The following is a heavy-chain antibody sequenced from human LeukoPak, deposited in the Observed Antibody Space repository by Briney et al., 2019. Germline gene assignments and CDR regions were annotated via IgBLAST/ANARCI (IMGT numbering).Heavy chain of an antibody. V-gene: IGHV3-21*01. Sequence: GGSLRLSCAASGFTFSTYSMNWVRQAPGKGLEWVSSITSSSTIYYADSVKGRFTISRDNAKNSLYLQMNSLRAEDTAVYHCARPRDGYNLVAFDIWGQGTMVTVSS. CDR3: ARPRDGYNLVAFDI. CDR1: GFTFSTYS. D-gene: IGHD5-24*01. CDR2: ITSSSTI. J-gene: IGHJ3*02.